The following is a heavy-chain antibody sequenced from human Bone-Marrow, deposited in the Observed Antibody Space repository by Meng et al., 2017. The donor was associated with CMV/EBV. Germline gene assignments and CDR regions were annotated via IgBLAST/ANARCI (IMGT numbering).Heavy chain of an antibody. V-gene: IGHV3-53*01. D-gene: IGHD3-16*01. CDR1: GFTFSSYW. Sequence: GGSLRLSCAASGFTFSSYWMHWVRQAPGKGLEWVSVIYSGGSTYYADSVKGRFTISRDTSKNTMYLQMNSLRGEDTAVYYCARDLGGNWFDPWGQGSLVTVSS. CDR3: ARDLGGNWFDP. CDR2: IYSGGST. J-gene: IGHJ5*02.